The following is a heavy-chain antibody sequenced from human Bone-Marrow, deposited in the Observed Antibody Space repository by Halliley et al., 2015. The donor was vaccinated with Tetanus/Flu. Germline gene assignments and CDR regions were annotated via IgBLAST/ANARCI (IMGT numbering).Heavy chain of an antibody. V-gene: IGHV3-11*01. Sequence: TASGFPFSDYYTSWIRQSPGKGLEWVSYISGRGGAIYYADSVKGRFTISRDNAKNSLYLQINSLRAEDTAVYYCARGLFREAFDIWGQGTMVTVSS. CDR2: ISGRGGAI. D-gene: IGHD2-21*01. CDR1: GFPFSDYY. J-gene: IGHJ3*02. CDR3: ARGLFREAFDI.